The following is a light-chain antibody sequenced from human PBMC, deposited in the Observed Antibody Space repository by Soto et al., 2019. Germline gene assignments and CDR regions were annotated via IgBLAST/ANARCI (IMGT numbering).Light chain of an antibody. CDR1: QTISSY. J-gene: IGKJ2*01. CDR2: TAS. V-gene: IGKV1-39*01. CDR3: QQSYSSPYT. Sequence: DIQMTQSPSSLSASVGDRVTITCRASQTISSYLNWYQQRPGKAPKLLIYTASKLQSGVPSRFSGSESGTDFTLTISSLQPEDFATYYCQQSYSSPYTFGQGTKLEIE.